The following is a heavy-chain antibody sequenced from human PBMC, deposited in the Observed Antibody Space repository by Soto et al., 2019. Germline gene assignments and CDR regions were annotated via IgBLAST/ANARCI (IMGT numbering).Heavy chain of an antibody. CDR1: GGSISNFY. J-gene: IGHJ4*02. CDR3: ARAPMVLSRSYFDS. D-gene: IGHD2-8*01. Sequence: SETLSLTCTASGGSISNFYWSWIRQPPGKGLEWIGCISYSGNTNYNPSLKSRVSISVDTSKNQLSLNLTSVTAADTAVYYCARAPMVLSRSYFDSWGQGTPVTVSS. V-gene: IGHV4-59*01. CDR2: ISYSGNT.